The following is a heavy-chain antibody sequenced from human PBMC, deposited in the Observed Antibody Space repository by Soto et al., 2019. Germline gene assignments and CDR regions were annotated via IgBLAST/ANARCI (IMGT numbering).Heavy chain of an antibody. CDR2: INPNSGGT. CDR3: ARGKGYSYGTSLDY. J-gene: IGHJ4*02. Sequence: VASVKVSCKASGYTFTGYYMHWVRQAPGQGLEWMGWINPNSGGTNYAQKFQGRVTMTRDTSISTAYMELSRLRSDDTAVYYCARGKGYSYGTSLDYWGQGTLVTVSS. D-gene: IGHD5-18*01. V-gene: IGHV1-2*02. CDR1: GYTFTGYY.